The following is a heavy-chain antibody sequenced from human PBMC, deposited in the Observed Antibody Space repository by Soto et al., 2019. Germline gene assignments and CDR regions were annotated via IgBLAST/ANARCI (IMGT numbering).Heavy chain of an antibody. J-gene: IGHJ4*02. CDR2: ISSSGSTI. V-gene: IGHV3-48*03. Sequence: EVQLVESGGGLVQPGGSLRLSCAASGFTFSSYEMNWVRQAPGKGLEWVSYISSSGSTIYYADSVKGRFTISRDNAKNSLYLQMNSLRAEDTAVYYCARQYYDSRSGDYWGQGTLVTVSS. D-gene: IGHD3-22*01. CDR1: GFTFSSYE. CDR3: ARQYYDSRSGDY.